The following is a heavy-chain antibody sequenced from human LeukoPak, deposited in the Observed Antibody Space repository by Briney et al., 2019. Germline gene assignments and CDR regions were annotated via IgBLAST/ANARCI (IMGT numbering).Heavy chain of an antibody. CDR1: GYTFTGYY. Sequence: ASVKVSCKASGYTFTGYYMHWVRQAPGQGLEWMGWINPNRGGTNYEQKLQGRVPMTRDTSISTAYMELSRLRSDDTAVYYCARVKRKKGYDSSGSQDAFDIWGQGTMVTVSS. V-gene: IGHV1-2*02. CDR2: INPNRGGT. D-gene: IGHD3-22*01. J-gene: IGHJ3*02. CDR3: ARVKRKKGYDSSGSQDAFDI.